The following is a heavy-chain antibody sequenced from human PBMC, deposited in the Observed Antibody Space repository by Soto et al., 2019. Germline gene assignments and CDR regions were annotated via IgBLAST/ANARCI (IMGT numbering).Heavy chain of an antibody. CDR1: GDSISGSPYF. Sequence: QLQLQESGPGLVKPSETLSLTCTVSGDSISGSPYFWGWIRQPPGKGLEWIASIFYDGYTYYTPCLKRRAIISVDTSKNQSPRNLTSVAAADTAIYFCARLQSAVPHYWGQGTLVIASS. J-gene: IGHJ4*02. CDR3: ARLQSAVPHY. CDR2: IFYDGYT. D-gene: IGHD6-13*01. V-gene: IGHV4-39*01.